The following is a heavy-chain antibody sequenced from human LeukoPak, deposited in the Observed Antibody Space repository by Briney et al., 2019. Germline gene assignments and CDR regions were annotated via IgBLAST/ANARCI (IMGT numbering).Heavy chain of an antibody. V-gene: IGHV1-46*01. CDR1: GYTFTSYY. D-gene: IGHD2-8*01. J-gene: IGHJ6*03. CDR3: ARDYTPNCTNGVCYRDYYYYYMDV. Sequence: ASVKVSCKASGYTFTSYYMHWVRQAPGQGLEWMGIINPSGGSTSYAQKFQGRVTMTRDTSTSTVYMELSSLRSEDTAVYYCARDYTPNCTNGVCYRDYYYYYMDVWGKGTTVTVSS. CDR2: INPSGGST.